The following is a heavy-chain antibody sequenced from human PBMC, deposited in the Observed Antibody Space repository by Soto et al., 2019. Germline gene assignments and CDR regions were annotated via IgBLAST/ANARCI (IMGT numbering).Heavy chain of an antibody. CDR2: IIPTFGTA. J-gene: IGHJ6*02. CDR1: GGTFSSYA. Sequence: VKVSCKASGGTFSSYAISWVRQAPGQGLEWMGGIIPTFGTANYAQKFQGRVTITADESTSTAYMELSSLRSEDTAVYYCAGLHYYDSSGYPHYYGMDVWGQGTTVTVSS. CDR3: AGLHYYDSSGYPHYYGMDV. V-gene: IGHV1-69*13. D-gene: IGHD3-22*01.